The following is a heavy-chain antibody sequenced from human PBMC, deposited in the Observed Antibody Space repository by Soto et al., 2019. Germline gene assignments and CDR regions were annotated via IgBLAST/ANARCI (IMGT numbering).Heavy chain of an antibody. D-gene: IGHD2-8*01. Sequence: GGSLRLSCASSGFTFSSCSMNWVRQAPGKGLEWVSFISGSGDTKYYADSVKGRFTISRDNAKNSLYLQMSSLRDEDTAVYYCAKYCSSDVCFDYWGQGTLVTVS. CDR2: ISGSGDTK. V-gene: IGHV3-48*02. CDR3: AKYCSSDVCFDY. CDR1: GFTFSSCS. J-gene: IGHJ4*02.